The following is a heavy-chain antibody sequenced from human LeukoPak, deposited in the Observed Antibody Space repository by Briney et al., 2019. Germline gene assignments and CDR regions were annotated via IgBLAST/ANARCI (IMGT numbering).Heavy chain of an antibody. CDR1: GVTFSNYG. V-gene: IGHV3-33*07. D-gene: IGHD3-22*01. J-gene: IGHJ4*02. CDR3: ARGYYDRSGYSSRIDY. CDR2: MWNDGDNE. Sequence: GGSLRLSCAASGVTFSNYGLYWVRQAPGTGLEGVAVMWNDGDNEYYADSVKGRFTFSRDNSKNTLYLQMNSLRVEDTAVYYCARGYYDRSGYSSRIDYWGQGTLVTVSS.